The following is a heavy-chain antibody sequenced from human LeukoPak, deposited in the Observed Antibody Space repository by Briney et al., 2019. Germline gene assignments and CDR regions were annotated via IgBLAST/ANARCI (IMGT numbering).Heavy chain of an antibody. CDR3: ARDYVGGWNDH. D-gene: IGHD3-10*02. CDR2: IREDGNEK. CDR1: GFTFRSYW. Sequence: HSGGSLILSCSASGFTFRSYWMSWVRQTTGKGLECVAKIREDGNEKFYVDSVKGRFTISRDNAKNSVYLQMNSLRVEDTAVYFCARDYVGGWNDHWGQGTLVTVSS. J-gene: IGHJ4*02. V-gene: IGHV3-7*01.